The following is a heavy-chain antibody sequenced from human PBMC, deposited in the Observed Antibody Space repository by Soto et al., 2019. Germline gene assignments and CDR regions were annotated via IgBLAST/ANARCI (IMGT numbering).Heavy chain of an antibody. J-gene: IGHJ4*02. CDR3: AHWYYYGSGSYYIFDY. Sequence: QITLKESGPPLVKPTQTLTLTCTFSGFSLSTSGVGVGWIRQPPGKALEWLALIYWDDDKRYSPSLKSRLTITKDTSKNQVVLTMTNMDPVDTATYYCAHWYYYGSGSYYIFDYWGQGTLVTVSS. D-gene: IGHD3-10*01. CDR2: IYWDDDK. CDR1: GFSLSTSGVG. V-gene: IGHV2-5*02.